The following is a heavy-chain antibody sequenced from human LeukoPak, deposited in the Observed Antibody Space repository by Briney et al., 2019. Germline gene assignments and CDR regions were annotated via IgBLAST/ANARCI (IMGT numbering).Heavy chain of an antibody. CDR3: AKDRSGSGYFDY. Sequence: GGSLRLSCAPSGFTFSSHAIRWVRQPPGRGLEWVSRISSGGGTTDYTDTGKGRFTISTDTSKNTLYLQMNSLRAEDTAVYCCAKDRSGSGYFDYWGQGTLVTVSS. V-gene: IGHV3-23*01. CDR2: ISSGGGTT. CDR1: GFTFSSHA. J-gene: IGHJ4*02. D-gene: IGHD3-10*01.